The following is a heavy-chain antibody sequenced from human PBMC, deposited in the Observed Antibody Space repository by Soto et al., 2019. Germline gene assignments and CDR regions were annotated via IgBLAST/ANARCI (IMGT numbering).Heavy chain of an antibody. Sequence: GESLKISCQTSGYSFTSYWIAWVRQMPGKGLEWMGIIYPDDSDTRYSPSFQGQVTISVDKSVSTAYLQWSSLKASDTAIYYCARRGKEFTRSFWFEPWGQGTQVTVS. J-gene: IGHJ5*02. V-gene: IGHV5-51*01. D-gene: IGHD2-2*01. CDR2: IYPDDSDT. CDR3: ARRGKEFTRSFWFEP. CDR1: GYSFTSYW.